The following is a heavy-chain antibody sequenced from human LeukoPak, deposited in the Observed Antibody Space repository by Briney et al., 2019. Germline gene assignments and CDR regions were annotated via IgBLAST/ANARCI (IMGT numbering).Heavy chain of an antibody. Sequence: GGSLRLSCAASGFTFSDYYMSWVRQAPGKGLEWVSAISGSGGSTYYADSVKGRFTISRDNSKNTLYLQMNSLRAEDTAVYYCAKDREQWLGVGAFDIWGQGTMVTVSS. CDR1: GFTFSDYY. J-gene: IGHJ3*02. V-gene: IGHV3-23*01. CDR2: ISGSGGST. D-gene: IGHD6-19*01. CDR3: AKDREQWLGVGAFDI.